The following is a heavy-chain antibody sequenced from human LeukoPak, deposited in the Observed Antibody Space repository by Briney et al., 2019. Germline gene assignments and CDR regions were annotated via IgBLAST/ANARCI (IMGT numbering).Heavy chain of an antibody. CDR2: ISDTGGNT. CDR1: GFSFSTYA. D-gene: IGHD1/OR15-1a*01. CDR3: AKVRTNDY. J-gene: IGHJ4*02. Sequence: GGSLRLSCAASGFSFSTYAMSWVRQTPERGLEWVSAISDTGGNTFYADSVKGRFTISRDNSNNTLYLQMNSLRAEDTAIAYCAKVRTNDYWGQGTLVTVTS. V-gene: IGHV3-23*01.